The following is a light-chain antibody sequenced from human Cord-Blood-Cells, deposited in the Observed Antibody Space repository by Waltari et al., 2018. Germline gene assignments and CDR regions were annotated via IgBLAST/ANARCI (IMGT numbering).Light chain of an antibody. CDR2: GNS. Sequence: QSVLTQPPSVSGAPGQRVTISCTGSSSNIGAGYDVHWYQQLPGTAPKLLIYGNSKRPSGVPDRFSGSKSGTSASPAITGLQAEDEADYYCQSYDSSLSGYVVFGGGTKLTVL. CDR3: QSYDSSLSGYVV. CDR1: SSNIGAGYD. V-gene: IGLV1-40*01. J-gene: IGLJ2*01.